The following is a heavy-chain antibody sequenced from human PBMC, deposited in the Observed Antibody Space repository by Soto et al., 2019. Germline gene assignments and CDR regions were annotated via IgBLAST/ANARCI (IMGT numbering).Heavy chain of an antibody. V-gene: IGHV3-53*04. D-gene: IGHD6-13*01. CDR1: GFTVSSNY. J-gene: IGHJ6*03. CDR3: AGRAGAAAGGNYYYYYMDV. CDR2: IYSGGST. Sequence: EVQLVESGGGLVQPGGSLRLSCAASGFTVSSNYMSWVRQAPGKGLEWVSVIYSGGSTYYADSVKGRFTISRHNSKNTLYLQMNSLRAEDTAVYYCAGRAGAAAGGNYYYYYMDVWGKGTTVTVSS.